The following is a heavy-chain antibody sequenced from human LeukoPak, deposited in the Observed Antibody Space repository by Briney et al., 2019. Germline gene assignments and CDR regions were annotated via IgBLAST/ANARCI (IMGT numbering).Heavy chain of an antibody. J-gene: IGHJ4*02. CDR1: GYTLTELS. Sequence: GASVTVSCKVSGYTLTELSMHWVRQAPGKGLEWMGGFDPEDGETIYAQKFQGRVTMTEDTSTDTAYMELSSLRSEATAVYYCATHYDFWSGYSFDYWGQVTLVTVSS. CDR2: FDPEDGET. D-gene: IGHD3-3*01. V-gene: IGHV1-24*01. CDR3: ATHYDFWSGYSFDY.